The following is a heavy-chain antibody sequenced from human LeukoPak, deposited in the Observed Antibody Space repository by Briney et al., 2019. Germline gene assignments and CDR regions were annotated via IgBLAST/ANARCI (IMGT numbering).Heavy chain of an antibody. CDR1: GAPISSYY. CDR2: IYTSGST. V-gene: IGHV4-4*07. CDR3: AREREDIKLMLYAYYFDY. J-gene: IGHJ4*02. D-gene: IGHD2-8*01. Sequence: SETLSLTCTVSGAPISSYYWSWIRQPAGKGLEWIGRIYTSGSTNYNPSLKSRVTISVDTSKNQFSLKLSSVTAADTAVYYCAREREDIKLMLYAYYFDYWGQGTLVTVSS.